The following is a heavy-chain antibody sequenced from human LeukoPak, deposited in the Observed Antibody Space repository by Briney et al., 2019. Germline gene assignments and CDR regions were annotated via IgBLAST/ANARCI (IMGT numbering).Heavy chain of an antibody. D-gene: IGHD5-24*01. Sequence: GGSLRLSCAASGFTFSSYNMNWVRRAPGKGLEWVSSISSSSRYIFYADSVKGRFTISRDNAKNSLYLQMNSLEAEDTAVYYCARRSDGSNPFDPWGQGTLVTVSS. V-gene: IGHV3-21*01. CDR2: ISSSSRYI. CDR1: GFTFSSYN. J-gene: IGHJ5*02. CDR3: ARRSDGSNPFDP.